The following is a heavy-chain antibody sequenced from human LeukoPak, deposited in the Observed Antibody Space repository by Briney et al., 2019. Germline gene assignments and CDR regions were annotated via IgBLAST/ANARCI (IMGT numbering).Heavy chain of an antibody. Sequence: PSETLSLTCTVSGDFVTTYHWAWIRQPPGKGLEWIGYIYYSGSTNYNPSLKSRVTISVDTSKNQFSLKLSSVTAADTAVYYCAREVNIVVVPAAISYYYYMDVWGKGTTVTVSS. CDR1: GDFVTTYH. CDR2: IYYSGST. CDR3: AREVNIVVVPAAISYYYYMDV. J-gene: IGHJ6*03. D-gene: IGHD2-2*02. V-gene: IGHV4-59*02.